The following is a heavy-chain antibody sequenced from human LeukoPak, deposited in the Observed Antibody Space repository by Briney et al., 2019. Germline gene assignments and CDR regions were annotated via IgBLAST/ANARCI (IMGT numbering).Heavy chain of an antibody. V-gene: IGHV4-34*01. CDR1: GGSFSGYY. D-gene: IGHD5-12*01. Sequence: SETLSLTCAVYGGSFSGYYWSWIRQPPGKGLEWIGEINHSGSTNYNPSLKSRVTISVDTSKNQFSLKLSSVTAADTAVYYCARGVRGYDPRVVWGQGTLVTVSS. J-gene: IGHJ4*02. CDR3: ARGVRGYDPRVV. CDR2: INHSGST.